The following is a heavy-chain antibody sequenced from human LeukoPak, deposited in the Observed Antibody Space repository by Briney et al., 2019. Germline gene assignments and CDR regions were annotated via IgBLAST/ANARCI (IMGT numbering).Heavy chain of an antibody. CDR2: ISSSDNTI. Sequence: GGSLRLSCVASGFTASSDYISCVRQDPGKGLECVSYISSSDNTIYYADSVKGRFTISRDNAKNSLYLQMNSLRGKDTAVYYCARGYSYWIHWGQGTLVTVSS. J-gene: IGHJ4*02. D-gene: IGHD5-18*01. V-gene: IGHV3-11*04. CDR3: ARGYSYWIH. CDR1: GFTASSDY.